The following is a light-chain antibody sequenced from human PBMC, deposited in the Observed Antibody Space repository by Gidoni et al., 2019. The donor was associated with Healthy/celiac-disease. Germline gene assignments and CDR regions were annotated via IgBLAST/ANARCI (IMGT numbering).Light chain of an antibody. CDR3: SSYTSSSTLKVV. Sequence: QSALTQPASVSGSPGQSITIPCTGTSSDVGGYNYVPWYQKHTGKAPKLMIYDVSNRPSGVSYRLSGSQSGNTASLTISGLQAEDEADYYCSSYTSSSTLKVVFGGGTKLTVL. CDR2: DVS. CDR1: SSDVGGYNY. V-gene: IGLV2-14*01. J-gene: IGLJ2*01.